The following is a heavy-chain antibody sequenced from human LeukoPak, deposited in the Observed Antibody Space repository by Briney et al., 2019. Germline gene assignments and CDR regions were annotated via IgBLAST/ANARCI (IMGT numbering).Heavy chain of an antibody. CDR3: ARDQIGYGLDY. Sequence: PSETLSLTCIVSSGSINTNYWSWIRQPPGKGLEWIGYIYDSWNTNYHPSLQSRVTISMDASRNQFSLNLTSVTAADTAVYYCARDQIGYGLDYWGQGTLVTVSS. D-gene: IGHD5-18*01. CDR1: SGSINTNY. CDR2: IYDSWNT. J-gene: IGHJ4*02. V-gene: IGHV4-59*01.